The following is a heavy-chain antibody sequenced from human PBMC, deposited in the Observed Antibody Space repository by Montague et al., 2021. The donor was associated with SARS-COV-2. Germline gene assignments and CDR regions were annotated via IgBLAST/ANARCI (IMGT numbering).Heavy chain of an antibody. CDR2: INHSGST. Sequence: SETLSLTCAVYGGSFSGYYWSWIRQPPGKGLEWIGEINHSGSTNYNPPLKSRVTISVDTSKNQFSLKLSSVTAADTAVYYCASLTLGYCGSTSCYSDWFDPWGQGTLVTVSS. D-gene: IGHD2-2*02. CDR3: ASLTLGYCGSTSCYSDWFDP. CDR1: GGSFSGYY. V-gene: IGHV4-34*01. J-gene: IGHJ5*02.